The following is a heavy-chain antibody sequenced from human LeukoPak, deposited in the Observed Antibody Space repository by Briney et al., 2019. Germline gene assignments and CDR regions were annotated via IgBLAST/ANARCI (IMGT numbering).Heavy chain of an antibody. D-gene: IGHD2-8*02. J-gene: IGHJ6*02. Sequence: GGSLRLFRAASGFTFSDYYMSWIRQAPGRGLELVSYISGSRSYTNYADSVKGRFTISRDNAKNSVYLQMNSLRAEDTAIYYCARDRLVAFPSFRPMDVWGQENADPVSS. CDR3: ARDRLVAFPSFRPMDV. CDR2: ISGSRSYT. CDR1: GFTFSDYY. V-gene: IGHV3-11*05.